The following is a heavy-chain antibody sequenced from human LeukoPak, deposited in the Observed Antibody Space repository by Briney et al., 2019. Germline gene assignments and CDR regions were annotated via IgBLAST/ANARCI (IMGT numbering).Heavy chain of an antibody. CDR2: IYYSGST. D-gene: IGHD2-2*01. CDR1: GGSVSSGSYY. V-gene: IGHV4-61*01. CDR3: ARSQYTYALFDF. Sequence: SETLSLTCTVSGGSVSSGSYYWSWIRQPPGKGLEWIGYIYYSGSTNYNPSLKSRVTISVGTSKNQFSLKLSSVTAADTAVYYCARSQYTYALFDFWGQGALVTVSS. J-gene: IGHJ4*02.